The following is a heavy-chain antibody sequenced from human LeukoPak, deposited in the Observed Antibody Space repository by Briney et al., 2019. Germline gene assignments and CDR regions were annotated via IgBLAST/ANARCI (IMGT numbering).Heavy chain of an antibody. CDR1: GASISDYY. Sequence: SETLSLTCTGSGASISDYYCDWILQPPGKRLEWIGYIYSNGITSYNPSLRSRGTISMATSKNQFSLRLRSVTAADTAIYYCARRAYYDSSGYSPLSGYVDIWARGTMVSVSS. D-gene: IGHD3-22*01. CDR3: ARRAYYDSSGYSPLSGYVDI. V-gene: IGHV4-4*08. CDR2: IYSNGIT. J-gene: IGHJ2*01.